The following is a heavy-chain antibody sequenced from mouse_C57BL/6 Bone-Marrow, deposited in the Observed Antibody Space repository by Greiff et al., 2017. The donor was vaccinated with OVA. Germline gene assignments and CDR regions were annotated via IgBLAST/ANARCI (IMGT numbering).Heavy chain of an antibody. J-gene: IGHJ3*01. CDR1: GYTFTSYW. CDR2: IHHNSGST. V-gene: IGHV1-64*01. D-gene: IGHD3-2*02. CDR3: ARSGRFAY. Sequence: VQLQQPGAELVKPGASVKLSCKASGYTFTSYWMHWVKQRPGQGLEWIGMIHHNSGSTNYNEKFKSKATLTVDKSSITAYIHLSSLTSEDSAVYYCARSGRFAYWGQGTLVTVSA.